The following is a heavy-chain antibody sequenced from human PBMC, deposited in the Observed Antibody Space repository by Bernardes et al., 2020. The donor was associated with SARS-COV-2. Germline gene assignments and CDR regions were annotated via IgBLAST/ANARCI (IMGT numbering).Heavy chain of an antibody. V-gene: IGHV1-18*01. D-gene: IGHD3-22*01. J-gene: IGHJ4*02. CDR2: ISAYNGTT. CDR3: ARPYYDSSATGFDY. CDR1: GYTFTSYG. Sequence: ASVKVSCKASGYTFTSYGISWVRQAPGQGLEWMGWISAYNGTTTYAQKLQGRVTMTTDTSTSTAYMELRSLRSDDTAVYYCARPYYDSSATGFDYWGQGTLVTVS.